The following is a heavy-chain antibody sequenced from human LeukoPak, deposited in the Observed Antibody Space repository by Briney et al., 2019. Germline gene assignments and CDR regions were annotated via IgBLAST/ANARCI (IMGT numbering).Heavy chain of an antibody. CDR2: IRYDGSNK. CDR1: GFTFSSYG. J-gene: IGHJ6*03. Sequence: GGSLRLSCAASGFTFSSYGMHWVRQAPGKGLEWVAFIRYDGSNKYYADSVKGRFTISRDNSKNTLYLQMNSLRAEDTAVYCCARLATFGSSWYRNYYYYMDVWGKGTTVTVSS. V-gene: IGHV3-30*02. D-gene: IGHD6-13*01. CDR3: ARLATFGSSWYRNYYYYMDV.